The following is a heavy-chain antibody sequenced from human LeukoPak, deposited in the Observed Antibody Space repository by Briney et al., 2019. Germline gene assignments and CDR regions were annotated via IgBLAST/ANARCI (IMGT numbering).Heavy chain of an antibody. CDR1: GFTFSSYA. V-gene: IGHV3-23*01. CDR2: ISGSGGST. J-gene: IGHJ4*02. CDR3: AKGNILTGPFDY. D-gene: IGHD3-9*01. Sequence: GGSLRLSCAASGFTFSSYAMSWVRQAPGKGLEWVSAISGSGGSTYYADSVKGRFTISRDNSKNSLYLQMNSLRTEDTALYYCAKGNILTGPFDYWGQGTLVTVSS.